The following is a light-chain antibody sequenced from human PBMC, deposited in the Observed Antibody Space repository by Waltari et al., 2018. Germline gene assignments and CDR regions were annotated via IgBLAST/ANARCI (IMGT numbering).Light chain of an antibody. CDR1: QSLSGSQ. CDR2: GPS. J-gene: IGKJ1*01. CDR3: QQYYNSRPT. Sequence: EIVLTQSPGTLSLSPGERATLSCRASQSLSGSQLAWYQQKPGQAPRLLVYGPSTWPTGIPDRFSGSGSGTDFTLTISRLEPEDFAVYYCQQYYNSRPTFGQGTKVEF. V-gene: IGKV3-20*01.